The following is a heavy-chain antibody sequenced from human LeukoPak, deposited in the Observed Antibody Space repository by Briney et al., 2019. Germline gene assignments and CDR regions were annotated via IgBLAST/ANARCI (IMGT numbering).Heavy chain of an antibody. J-gene: IGHJ3*02. CDR1: GSTFSSYG. CDR3: ARLQATKAFDI. CDR2: IWYDGSNK. D-gene: IGHD5-12*01. V-gene: IGHV3-33*01. Sequence: GGSLRLSCAASGSTFSSYGMHWVRQAPGKGLEWVAVIWYDGSNKYYADSVKGRFTISRDNSKNTLYLQMSSLRAEDTAVYYCARLQATKAFDIWGQATMVTVSS.